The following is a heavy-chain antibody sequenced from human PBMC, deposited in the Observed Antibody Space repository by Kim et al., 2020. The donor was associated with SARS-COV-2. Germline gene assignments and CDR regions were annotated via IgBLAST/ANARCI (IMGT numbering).Heavy chain of an antibody. J-gene: IGHJ4*02. CDR2: ISSSSSTI. D-gene: IGHD3-3*01. CDR3: ARDPDYDFWSGYAKTFDY. Sequence: GGSLRLSCAASGFTFSSYIMNWVRQAPGKGLEWVSYISSSSSTIYYADSVKGRFTISRDNAKNSLYLQMNSLRDEDTAVYYCARDPDYDFWSGYAKTFDYWGQGTLVTVSS. CDR1: GFTFSSYI. V-gene: IGHV3-48*02.